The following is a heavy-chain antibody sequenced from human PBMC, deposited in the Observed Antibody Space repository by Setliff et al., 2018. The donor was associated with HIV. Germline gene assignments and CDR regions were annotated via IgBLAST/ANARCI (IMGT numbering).Heavy chain of an antibody. Sequence: PGGSLRLSCAASGFTFDDYAMHWVRQAPGKGLEWVSGISWSSGSIGYADSVKGRFTISRDNAKNSLYLQMNSLRTEDTALYYCAKGGQWLNQGIRNYYYMDVWGKGTTVTVSS. CDR1: GFTFDDYA. CDR2: ISWSSGSI. V-gene: IGHV3-9*01. CDR3: AKGGQWLNQGIRNYYYMDV. J-gene: IGHJ6*03. D-gene: IGHD6-19*01.